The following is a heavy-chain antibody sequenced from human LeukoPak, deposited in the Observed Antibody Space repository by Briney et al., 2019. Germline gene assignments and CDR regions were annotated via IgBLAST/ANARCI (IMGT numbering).Heavy chain of an antibody. CDR2: IGTAGYT. CDR1: GFTLSSYD. CDR3: ARDRGGGYFDY. Sequence: GGSLRLSCAASGFTLSSYDMHWVRQATGKGLEWVSAIGTAGYTYYPGSVKGRFTISRENAKNSLYLQMNSLRAGDTAVYYCARDRGGGYFDYWGQGTLVTVSS. V-gene: IGHV3-13*01. D-gene: IGHD2-15*01. J-gene: IGHJ4*02.